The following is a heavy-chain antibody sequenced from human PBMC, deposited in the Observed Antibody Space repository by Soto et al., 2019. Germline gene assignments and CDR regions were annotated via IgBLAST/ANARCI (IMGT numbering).Heavy chain of an antibody. V-gene: IGHV1-46*01. D-gene: IGHD2-15*01. CDR2: INPSGGST. CDR3: ARGGGGVVVAATFDP. J-gene: IGHJ5*02. CDR1: GYTFTSYY. Sequence: ASVKVSCKASGYTFTSYYMHWVRQAPGQGLEWMGIINPSGGSTSYAQKFQGRVTMTRDTSTSTVYMELSSLRSDDTAVYYCARGGGGVVVAATFDPWGQGTLVTVSS.